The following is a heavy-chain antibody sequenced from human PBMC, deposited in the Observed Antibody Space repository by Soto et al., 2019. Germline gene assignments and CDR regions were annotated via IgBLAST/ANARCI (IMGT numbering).Heavy chain of an antibody. CDR2: IIPIFGTA. Sequence: QVQLVQSGAVVKKPGSSVNVSCKASGGTFSSYAISWVRQAPGQGLEWMGGIIPIFGTANYAQKFQGRVTITADESTSTAYMELSSLRSEDTAVYYCAREARYCSGGSCYFLPGIDYWGQGTLVTVSS. V-gene: IGHV1-69*12. D-gene: IGHD2-15*01. CDR1: GGTFSSYA. J-gene: IGHJ4*02. CDR3: AREARYCSGGSCYFLPGIDY.